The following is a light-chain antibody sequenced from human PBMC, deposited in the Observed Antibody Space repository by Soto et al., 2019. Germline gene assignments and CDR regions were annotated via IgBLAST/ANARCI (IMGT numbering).Light chain of an antibody. CDR2: AAS. V-gene: IGKV1-39*01. CDR3: QQSYSTIP. CDR1: QSISSY. Sequence: DIQMTKSPSSLSASVGERVTITCRASQSISSYLNWYQQKPGKAPKLLIYAASSLQSGVPSRFSGSGSGTDFTLTISSLQPEDFATYYCQQSYSTIPFGQGTRLEVK. J-gene: IGKJ5*01.